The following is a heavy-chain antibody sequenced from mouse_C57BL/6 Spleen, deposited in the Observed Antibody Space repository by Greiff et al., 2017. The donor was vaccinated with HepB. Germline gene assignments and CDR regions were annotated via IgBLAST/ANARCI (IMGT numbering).Heavy chain of an antibody. D-gene: IGHD1-1*01. V-gene: IGHV1-52*01. Sequence: VKLQQPGAELVRPGSSVKLSCKASGYTFTSYWMHWVKQRPIQGLEWIGNIDPSDSETHYNQKFKDKATLTVDKSSSTAYMQLSSLTSEDSAVYYCARAITTVVAPAMDYWGQGTSVTVSS. CDR3: ARAITTVVAPAMDY. J-gene: IGHJ4*01. CDR1: GYTFTSYW. CDR2: IDPSDSET.